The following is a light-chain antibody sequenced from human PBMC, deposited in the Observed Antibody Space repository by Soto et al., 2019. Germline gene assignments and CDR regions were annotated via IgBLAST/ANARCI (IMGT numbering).Light chain of an antibody. V-gene: IGLV2-14*01. CDR1: SSDVGGYNY. Sequence: QSALTQPASVSGSPGQSITISCTGTSSDVGGYNYVSWYQHHPGKAPKLMIYEVTNRPSGVSIRFSGSKSGYTASLTISGLQAEDEADYYCSSFTSRSTWVFGGGTKLTVL. CDR3: SSFTSRSTWV. CDR2: EVT. J-gene: IGLJ3*02.